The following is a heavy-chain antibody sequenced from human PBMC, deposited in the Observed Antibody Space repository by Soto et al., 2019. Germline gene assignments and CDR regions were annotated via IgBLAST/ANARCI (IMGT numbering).Heavy chain of an antibody. CDR3: ARAGTYNWV. J-gene: IGHJ4*02. CDR2: IYSGGAT. Sequence: EVQLVESGGGLVQPGVSLRLSCAASGFTVSNNYMRWVRQAPGKGLEWVSLIYSGGATYYADSVKGRFTISRDNSKNTPYLQMNSLRAENTAVYYCARAGTYNWVGGQGILVTVSS. D-gene: IGHD1-1*01. V-gene: IGHV3-66*01. CDR1: GFTVSNNY.